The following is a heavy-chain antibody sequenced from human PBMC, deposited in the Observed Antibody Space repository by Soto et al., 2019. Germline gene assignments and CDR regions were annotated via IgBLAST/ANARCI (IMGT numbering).Heavy chain of an antibody. CDR2: IRDSDGGK. D-gene: IGHD2-15*01. J-gene: IGHJ4*02. CDR1: GFTFSSYA. V-gene: IGHV3-23*01. Sequence: PGGSLRLSCAASGFTFSSYAMSWVRQAPGKGLEWVADIRDSDGGKYYVDSVKGRFTISRDNAKNTLYLQMNSLRAEDTAVYYCVKGYCSGGTCYRGYWGPGILVTVSS. CDR3: VKGYCSGGTCYRGY.